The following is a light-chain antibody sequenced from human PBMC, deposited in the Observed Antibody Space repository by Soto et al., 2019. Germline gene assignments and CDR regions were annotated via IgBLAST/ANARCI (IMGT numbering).Light chain of an antibody. J-gene: IGKJ3*01. Sequence: MTQSPATLSVSPGERATLSCRASQSISSWLAWYQQKPGKAPKLLIYKASTLETGVPSRFSGSGSGTQFTLTISSLQPDDFATYYCQQYNTDSLFTFGPGTKVDIK. CDR2: KAS. CDR3: QQYNTDSLFT. V-gene: IGKV1-5*03. CDR1: QSISSW.